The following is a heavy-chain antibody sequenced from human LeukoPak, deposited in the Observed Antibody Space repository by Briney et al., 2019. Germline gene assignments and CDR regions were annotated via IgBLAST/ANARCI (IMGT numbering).Heavy chain of an antibody. Sequence: GGSLRLSCADSGFSLSDRYMMWIRQAPGKGLEWVSYISASGKEIYYSDSVRGRFTISRDNSKNTLYLQMNSLRAEDTAVYYCARRCGSGGSCHSFDYWGQGTLVTVSS. CDR3: ARRCGSGGSCHSFDY. CDR1: GFSLSDRY. CDR2: ISASGKEI. D-gene: IGHD2-15*01. V-gene: IGHV3-11*01. J-gene: IGHJ4*02.